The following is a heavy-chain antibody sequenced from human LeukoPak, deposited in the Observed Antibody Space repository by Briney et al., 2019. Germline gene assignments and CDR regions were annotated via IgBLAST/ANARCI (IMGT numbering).Heavy chain of an antibody. J-gene: IGHJ4*02. CDR2: IYYSGST. CDR1: GGSISSSSYY. D-gene: IGHD3-22*01. CDR3: ARVIRDYYDSSGHYSDY. Sequence: SETLSLTCTVSGGSISSSSYYWGWIRQPPGKGLEWIGSIYYSGSTYYNPSLKSRVTISVDTSKNQFSLKLSSVTAADTAVYYCARVIRDYYDSSGHYSDYWGQGTLVTVSS. V-gene: IGHV4-39*01.